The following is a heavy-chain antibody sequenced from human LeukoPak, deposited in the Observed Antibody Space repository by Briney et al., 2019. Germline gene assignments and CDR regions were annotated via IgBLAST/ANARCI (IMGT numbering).Heavy chain of an antibody. CDR3: ATRSYFYHSLDV. Sequence: SETLSLTCTVSGGSIRSSTYYWGRLRPPPGKGRVWIGNGYYSGNIYCNPSLKRRVTISMNSSKNQSSLKPTSVPAAATAIYFCATRSYFYHSLDVWGKGTTVTVSS. V-gene: IGHV4-39*01. CDR2: GYYSGNI. CDR1: GGSIRSSTYY. J-gene: IGHJ6*04.